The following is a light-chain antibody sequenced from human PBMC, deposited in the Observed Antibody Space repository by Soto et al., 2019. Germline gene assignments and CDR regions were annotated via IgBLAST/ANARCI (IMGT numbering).Light chain of an antibody. V-gene: IGLV2-14*03. J-gene: IGLJ2*01. CDR2: DVT. CDR3: DSYTSSHTRV. Sequence: QSALTQPASVSGSPGQSITISCTGTSSDVGGYNYVSWYQHHPGKAPKLMIYDVTNRTYGVSNRFSGSKSGNTASLTISGLKAEEEADYYFDSYTSSHTRVFGGGTKLTVL. CDR1: SSDVGGYNY.